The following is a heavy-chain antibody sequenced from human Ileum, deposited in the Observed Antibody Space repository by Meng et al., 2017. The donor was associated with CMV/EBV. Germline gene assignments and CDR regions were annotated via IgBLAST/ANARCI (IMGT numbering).Heavy chain of an antibody. CDR1: GASLNDYF. V-gene: IGHV4-4*07. J-gene: IGHJ5*02. CDR2: IFATGTT. CDR3: ARDRFDP. Sequence: QGHQPASGLGLVKPSAALSRPCTVSGASLNDYFWRWIRPPAGKGLEWIGRIFATGTTNSNPSLKSRVTMSVDTSKNQFSLKLTSVTAADTAVYFCARDRFDPWGQGALVTVSS.